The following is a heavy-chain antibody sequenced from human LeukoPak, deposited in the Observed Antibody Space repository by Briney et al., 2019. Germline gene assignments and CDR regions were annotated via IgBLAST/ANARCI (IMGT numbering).Heavy chain of an antibody. Sequence: GGSLRLSCAASGFTFSGYAMSWVRQAPGKGLEWVSAISRSGGSTYYADSVKGRFTISRDNSKNTLYLQMNSLRAEDTAVYYCAKDPGNVLWFGASLEAFDIWGQGTMATVSS. CDR2: ISRSGGST. CDR1: GFTFSGYA. D-gene: IGHD3-10*01. V-gene: IGHV3-23*01. J-gene: IGHJ3*02. CDR3: AKDPGNVLWFGASLEAFDI.